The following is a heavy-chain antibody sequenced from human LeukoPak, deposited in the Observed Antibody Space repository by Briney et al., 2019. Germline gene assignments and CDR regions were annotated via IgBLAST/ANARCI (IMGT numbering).Heavy chain of an antibody. CDR3: ARSSGSAEAFDI. V-gene: IGHV4-39*01. J-gene: IGHJ3*02. CDR1: GGSISSSSYY. CDR2: IYYSGST. Sequence: SETLSLTCTVSGGSISSSSYYWGWIRQPPGKGLEWIGSIYYSGSTYYNPSLKSRVTISVDTSKNQFSLKLSSVTAADTAVYFCARSSGSAEAFDIWGQGTMVTVSS. D-gene: IGHD1-26*01.